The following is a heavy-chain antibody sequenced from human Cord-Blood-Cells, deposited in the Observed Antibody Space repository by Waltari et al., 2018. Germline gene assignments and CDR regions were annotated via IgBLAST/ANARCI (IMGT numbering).Heavy chain of an antibody. J-gene: IGHJ3*02. V-gene: IGHV1-69*01. CDR3: ARRGQQLVPKQHDAFDI. D-gene: IGHD6-13*01. Sequence: QVQLVQSGAEVKKPGSSVKVSCKASGGTFSSHAISWVRQAPGTGLGWMGGIIPICGTTNYAQKFQGRVMITADESTSTAYMELSSLRSEDTAVYYCARRGQQLVPKQHDAFDIWGQGTMVTVSS. CDR2: IIPICGTT. CDR1: GGTFSSHA.